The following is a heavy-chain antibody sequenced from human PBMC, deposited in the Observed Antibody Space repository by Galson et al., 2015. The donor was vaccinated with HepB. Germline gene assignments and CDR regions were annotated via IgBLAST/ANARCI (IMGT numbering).Heavy chain of an antibody. V-gene: IGHV3-48*02. CDR3: ARGGRGRSKGSTYYYYYMDV. Sequence: SLRLSCAASGSTFSSYSMNWVRQAPGKGLEWVSYISSSSSTIYYADSVKGRFTISRDNAKNSLYLQMNSLRDEDTAVYYCARGGRGRSKGSTYYYYYMDVWGKGTTVTVSS. J-gene: IGHJ6*03. CDR2: ISSSSSTI. CDR1: GSTFSSYS. D-gene: IGHD3-10*01.